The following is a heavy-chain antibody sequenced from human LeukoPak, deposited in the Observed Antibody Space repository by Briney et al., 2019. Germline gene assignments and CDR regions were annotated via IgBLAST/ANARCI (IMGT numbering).Heavy chain of an antibody. J-gene: IGHJ3*02. V-gene: IGHV1-46*01. CDR2: INPSGGST. CDR1: GYTFTSYY. D-gene: IGHD2-8*01. CDR3: ARTNGSHDAFDI. Sequence: GASVKVSCKASGYTFTSYYMHWVRQAPGQGLERMGIINPSGGSTSYAQKFQGRVTMTRDTSTSTVYMELSSLRSEDTAVYYCARTNGSHDAFDIWGQGTMVTVSS.